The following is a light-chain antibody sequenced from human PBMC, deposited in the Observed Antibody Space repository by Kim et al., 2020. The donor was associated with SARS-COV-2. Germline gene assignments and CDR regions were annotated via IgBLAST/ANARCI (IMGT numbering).Light chain of an antibody. Sequence: VSPGQTASITCAGDNLGDKYACWYQQKPGQAPVLVIYQDTKRPSGIPERFSGSNSGNTATLTISGTQTMDEADYFCQAWDSSTVVFGGGTQLTVL. CDR2: QDT. CDR1: NLGDKY. CDR3: QAWDSSTVV. V-gene: IGLV3-1*01. J-gene: IGLJ2*01.